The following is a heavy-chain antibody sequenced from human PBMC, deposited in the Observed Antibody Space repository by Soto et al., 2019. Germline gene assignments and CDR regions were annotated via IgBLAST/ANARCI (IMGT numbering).Heavy chain of an antibody. Sequence: GGSLRLSCAASGFTFDDYTMYWVRQGPGKGLEWVSLITWDGGRTSYADSVKGRFTISRDNNKDSLYLQMNSLKTEDTALYYCAKGSMAQRSAYPTYHWFQTWGQARLGTVCS. CDR1: GFTFDDYT. CDR2: ITWDGGRT. CDR3: AKGSMAQRSAYPTYHWFQT. J-gene: IGHJ4*01. D-gene: IGHD3-3*01. V-gene: IGHV3-43*01.